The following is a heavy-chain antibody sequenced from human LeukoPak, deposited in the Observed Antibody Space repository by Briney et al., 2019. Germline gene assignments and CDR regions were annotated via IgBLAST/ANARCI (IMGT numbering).Heavy chain of an antibody. CDR2: IYSGGST. Sequence: GGSLRLTCAASGLTVSGNYMTWVRQAPGKGLEWVSVIYSGGSTYYADSVKGRFTISRDSSKNTLYLQMNSLRPEDTAVYYCARDPYTSSWYWAFDIWGQGTMVTVSS. V-gene: IGHV3-66*02. CDR3: ARDPYTSSWYWAFDI. D-gene: IGHD6-13*01. J-gene: IGHJ3*02. CDR1: GLTVSGNY.